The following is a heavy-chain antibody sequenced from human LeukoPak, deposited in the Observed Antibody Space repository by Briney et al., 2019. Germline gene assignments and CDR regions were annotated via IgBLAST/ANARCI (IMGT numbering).Heavy chain of an antibody. CDR3: ARGTGEPDY. Sequence: GGSLRLSCAASGFTFSSYAMHWVRQAPGKGLEWVAVISYDGSNKYYADSVKGRFTISRDNSKNTLYLQMNSLRAEDTAVYYCARGTGEPDYWGQGTLVTVSS. V-gene: IGHV3-30-3*01. CDR1: GFTFSSYA. J-gene: IGHJ4*02. D-gene: IGHD7-27*01. CDR2: ISYDGSNK.